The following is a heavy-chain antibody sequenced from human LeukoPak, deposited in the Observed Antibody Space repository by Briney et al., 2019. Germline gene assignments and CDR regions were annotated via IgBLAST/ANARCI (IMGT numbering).Heavy chain of an antibody. J-gene: IGHJ4*02. Sequence: PGGPLRLSCAASGYTFTSYDINWVRQATGQGLEWMGWMNPNSGNTGYAQKFQGRVTITRNTSISTAYMELSSLRSEDTAVYYCARGEQLVHVDYWGQGTLVTVSS. CDR1: GYTFTSYD. V-gene: IGHV1-8*03. CDR3: ARGEQLVHVDY. CDR2: MNPNSGNT. D-gene: IGHD6-6*01.